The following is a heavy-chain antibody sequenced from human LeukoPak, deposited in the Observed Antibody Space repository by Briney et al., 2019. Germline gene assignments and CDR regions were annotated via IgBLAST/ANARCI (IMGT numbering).Heavy chain of an antibody. CDR1: GGSISSYY. V-gene: IGHV4-59*01. D-gene: IGHD6-6*01. Sequence: SETLSLTCTVSGGSISSYYWSWIRQPPGKGLEWIGYIYYSGSTNYNPSLKSRVTISVDPSKTQFSLKLSSVTAAATAVYYCARFEYSSSSYAFDIWGQGTMVTVSS. CDR2: IYYSGST. J-gene: IGHJ3*02. CDR3: ARFEYSSSSYAFDI.